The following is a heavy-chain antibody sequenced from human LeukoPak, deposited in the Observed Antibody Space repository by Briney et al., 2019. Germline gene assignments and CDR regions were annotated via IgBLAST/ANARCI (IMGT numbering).Heavy chain of an antibody. J-gene: IGHJ4*02. CDR1: GFTPISYW. CDR3: AREGPGHSSGWYGGPDY. Sequence: PGGSLRLSCAVSGFTPISYWMTWVRQAPGKGLEWVANIKQDGSEKYYVDSVKGRFTISRDNAKNSLYLQMNSLRAEDTAVYYCAREGPGHSSGWYGGPDYWGQGTLVTVSS. D-gene: IGHD6-19*01. CDR2: IKQDGSEK. V-gene: IGHV3-7*01.